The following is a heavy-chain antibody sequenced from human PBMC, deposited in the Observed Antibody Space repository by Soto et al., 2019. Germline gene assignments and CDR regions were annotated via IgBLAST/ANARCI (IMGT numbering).Heavy chain of an antibody. J-gene: IGHJ5*02. CDR1: GGSFSGYY. V-gene: IGHV4-34*01. D-gene: IGHD5-12*01. CDR3: ARGLYVYSGYDLVSGWFDP. Sequence: PSETLSLTCAVYGGSFSGYYWSWIRQPPGKGLEWIGEINHSGSTNYNPSLKSRVTISVDTSKNQFSLKLSSVTAADTAVYYCARGLYVYSGYDLVSGWFDPWGQGTLVTVSS. CDR2: INHSGST.